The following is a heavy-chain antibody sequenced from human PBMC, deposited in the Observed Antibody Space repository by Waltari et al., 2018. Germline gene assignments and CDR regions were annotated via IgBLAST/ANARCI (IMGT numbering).Heavy chain of an antibody. CDR3: ARLGPYSSSWFLVD. CDR2: IFYSGSA. J-gene: IGHJ4*02. CDR1: HGSISGSSSY. D-gene: IGHD6-13*01. V-gene: IGHV4-39*01. Sequence: QVQLQESGPGLVKPSGTLALTCGVSHGSISGSSSYWGWIRQPPGKALEWIGSIFYSGSAHFNPSLKSRVTISVDTSKNQFSLKLNSVTAADTALYYCARLGPYSSSWFLVDWGQGTLVTVSS.